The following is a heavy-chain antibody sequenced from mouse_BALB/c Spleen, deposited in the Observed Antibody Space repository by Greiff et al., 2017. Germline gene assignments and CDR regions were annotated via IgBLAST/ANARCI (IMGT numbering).Heavy chain of an antibody. D-gene: IGHD2-4*01. CDR3: ARVYYDYGGAWFAY. J-gene: IGHJ3*01. Sequence: EVKVVESGGGLVQPGGSLRLSCATSGFTFSDFYMEWVRQPPGKRLEWIAASRNKANDYTTEYSASVKGRFIVSRDTSQSILYLQMNALRAEDTAIYYCARVYYDYGGAWFAYWGQGTLVTVSA. V-gene: IGHV7-1*02. CDR1: GFTFSDFY. CDR2: SRNKANDYTT.